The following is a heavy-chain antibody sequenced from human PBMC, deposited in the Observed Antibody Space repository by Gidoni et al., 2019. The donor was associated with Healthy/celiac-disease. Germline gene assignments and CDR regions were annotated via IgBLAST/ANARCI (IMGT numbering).Heavy chain of an antibody. V-gene: IGHV5-51*01. CDR3: ARHAHCSSTSCYASFRYNWFDP. CDR1: GYSFTSYW. J-gene: IGHJ5*02. CDR2: IYPGDSDT. D-gene: IGHD2-2*01. Sequence: EVQLVQSGAEVKKPGESLKISCKGSGYSFTSYWIGWVRQMPGKGLEWMGIIYPGDSDTRYSPSFQGQVTISADKSISTAYLQWSSLKASDTAMYYCARHAHCSSTSCYASFRYNWFDPWGQGTLVTVSS.